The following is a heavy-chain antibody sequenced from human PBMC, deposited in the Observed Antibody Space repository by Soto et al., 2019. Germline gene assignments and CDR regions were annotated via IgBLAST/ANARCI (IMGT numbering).Heavy chain of an antibody. D-gene: IGHD4-17*01. CDR2: ISYDGSNK. J-gene: IGHJ4*02. CDR1: GFTFRSYG. CDR3: AKEKSPLDYGDASIDY. V-gene: IGHV3-30*18. Sequence: LRLSCAASGFTFRSYGMHWVRQAPGKGLEWVTIISYDGSNKYYADSVKGRFTISRDNSKNTLYLQMNSLRAEDTAEYYCAKEKSPLDYGDASIDYWGQGTLVTVSS.